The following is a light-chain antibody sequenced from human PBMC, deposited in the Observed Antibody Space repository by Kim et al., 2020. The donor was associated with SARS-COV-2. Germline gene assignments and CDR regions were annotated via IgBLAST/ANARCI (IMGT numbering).Light chain of an antibody. CDR3: SSYTSSSTV. V-gene: IGLV2-14*03. CDR1: SSDVGDYNY. Sequence: GQSVTIACTGTSSDVGDYNYVSWYQQHPGKAPKLMIYDVSNRPSGVSNRFSGSKSGNTASLTISGLQAEDEADYYCSSYTSSSTVFGGGTQLTVL. J-gene: IGLJ2*01. CDR2: DVS.